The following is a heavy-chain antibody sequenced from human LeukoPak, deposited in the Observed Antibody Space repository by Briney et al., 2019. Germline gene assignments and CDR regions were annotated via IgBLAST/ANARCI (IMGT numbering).Heavy chain of an antibody. Sequence: SETLSLTCSVSDDSITMYYWTWIRQPPGKGLEWIGYVDHTGSTNFNPSLHGRVSISRDTTKNLFSLRLRSVTAADTAVYFCARGRVSSSTWYSTYYYYFYMDVWGKGTTVTVSS. CDR3: ARGRVSSSTWYSTYYYYFYMDV. V-gene: IGHV4-59*01. D-gene: IGHD1-1*01. J-gene: IGHJ6*03. CDR2: VDHTGST. CDR1: DDSITMYY.